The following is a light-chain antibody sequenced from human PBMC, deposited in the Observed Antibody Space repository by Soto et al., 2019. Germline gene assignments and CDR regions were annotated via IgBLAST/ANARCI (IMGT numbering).Light chain of an antibody. CDR1: QGISSD. Sequence: DIQMTLSLSSLSASVGDRVTITCRPSQGISSDLNWSQQRPGKAPKLLIYAASGLQSGVPSRFSGSGSGTDFTLTISSLQPEDFATYYCQQSYSTPVTFGQGTK. CDR3: QQSYSTPVT. CDR2: AAS. J-gene: IGKJ1*01. V-gene: IGKV1-39*01.